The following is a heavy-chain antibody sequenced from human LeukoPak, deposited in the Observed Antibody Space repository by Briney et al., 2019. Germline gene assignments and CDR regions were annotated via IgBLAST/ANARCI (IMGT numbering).Heavy chain of an antibody. CDR1: GFTFSSYA. J-gene: IGHJ3*02. V-gene: IGHV3-23*01. Sequence: PGGSLRLSCAASGFTFSSYAMSWDRQAPGKGLEWVSAISGSGGSTYYADSVKGRFTISRDNSKNTLYLQMNSLRAEDTAVYYCAKASGRFFGVAHILREAFDIWGQGTMVTVSS. CDR3: AKASGRFFGVAHILREAFDI. CDR2: ISGSGGST. D-gene: IGHD3-3*01.